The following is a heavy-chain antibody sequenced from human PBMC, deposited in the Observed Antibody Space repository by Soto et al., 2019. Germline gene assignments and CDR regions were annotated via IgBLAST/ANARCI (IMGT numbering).Heavy chain of an antibody. Sequence: PSETLSLTCTVSGGSISSYYWSWIRQPPGKGLEWIGYIYYSGSTNYNPSLKSRVTISVDTSKNKISLKLSSVTAADTAVYDCESGGGGAAVTGFWFDPWGQGTLVTVSS. D-gene: IGHD3-16*01. J-gene: IGHJ5*02. V-gene: IGHV4-59*08. CDR3: ESGGGGAAVTGFWFDP. CDR2: IYYSGST. CDR1: GGSISSYY.